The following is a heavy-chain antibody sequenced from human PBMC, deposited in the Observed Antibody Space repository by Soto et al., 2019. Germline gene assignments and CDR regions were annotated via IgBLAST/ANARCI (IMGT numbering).Heavy chain of an antibody. CDR2: ISYDGSNK. Sequence: QVQLVESGGGVVQPGRSLRLSCAASGFTFSSYGMHWVRQAPGKGLEWVAVISYDGSNKYYADSVKGRFTISRDNSKNTLYLQMNSLRAEDTAVYYCAKSEVPEYPTALHPWGQGTLVTVSS. J-gene: IGHJ5*02. CDR3: AKSEVPEYPTALHP. V-gene: IGHV3-30*18. D-gene: IGHD4-17*01. CDR1: GFTFSSYG.